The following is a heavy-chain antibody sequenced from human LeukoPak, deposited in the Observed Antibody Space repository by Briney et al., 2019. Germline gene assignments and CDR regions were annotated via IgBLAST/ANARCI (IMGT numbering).Heavy chain of an antibody. CDR3: ARLYSNYVFSY. D-gene: IGHD4-11*01. CDR1: GGSISSGGYC. J-gene: IGHJ4*02. Sequence: SQTLSLTCTVSGGSISSGGYCWSWIRQHPGKGLEWIGYIYYSGSTYYNPSRKSRVTISVDTSKNQFSLKLSSVTAADTAVYYCARLYSNYVFSYWGQGTLVTVSS. V-gene: IGHV4-31*03. CDR2: IYYSGST.